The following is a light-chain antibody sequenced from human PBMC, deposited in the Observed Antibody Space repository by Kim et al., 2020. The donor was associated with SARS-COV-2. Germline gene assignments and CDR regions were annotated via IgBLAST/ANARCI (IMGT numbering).Light chain of an antibody. CDR2: DAS. CDR3: QQYDNLLPT. J-gene: IGKJ2*01. Sequence: DIQMTQSPSSLSASVGDRVTITCQASQDISNYLNWYQQKPRKAPKLLIYDASNLETGVPSRFSGSGSGTDFTFTISSLQPEDIATYYCQQYDNLLPTFGQWTKLEI. CDR1: QDISNY. V-gene: IGKV1-33*01.